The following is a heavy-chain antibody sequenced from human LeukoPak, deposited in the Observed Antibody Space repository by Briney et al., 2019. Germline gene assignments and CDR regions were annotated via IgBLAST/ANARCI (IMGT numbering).Heavy chain of an antibody. CDR3: ARDRRGWLVPGRSHIGWAEFQH. D-gene: IGHD6-19*01. Sequence: ASVKVSCMASGYTFTSYGISWVRQAPGQGLEWMGWISAYNGNTNYAQKLQGRVTMTTDTSTSTAYMELRSLRSDDTAVYYCARDRRGWLVPGRSHIGWAEFQHWGQGTLVTVSS. CDR2: ISAYNGNT. CDR1: GYTFTSYG. J-gene: IGHJ1*01. V-gene: IGHV1-18*01.